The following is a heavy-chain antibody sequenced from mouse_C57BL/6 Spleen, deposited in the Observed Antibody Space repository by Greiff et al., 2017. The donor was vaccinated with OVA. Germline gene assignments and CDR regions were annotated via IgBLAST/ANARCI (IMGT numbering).Heavy chain of an antibody. V-gene: IGHV1-80*01. D-gene: IGHD1-1*01. CDR1: GYAFSSYW. CDR3: ARRFITTVVATGYFDV. J-gene: IGHJ1*03. CDR2: IYPGDGDT. Sequence: QVQLQQPGAELVKPGASVKISCKASGYAFSSYWMNWVKQRPGQGLEWIGQIYPGDGDTNYNGKFKGKATLTADKSSSTAYMQLSSLTSEDSAVYVCARRFITTVVATGYFDVWGTGTTVTVSS.